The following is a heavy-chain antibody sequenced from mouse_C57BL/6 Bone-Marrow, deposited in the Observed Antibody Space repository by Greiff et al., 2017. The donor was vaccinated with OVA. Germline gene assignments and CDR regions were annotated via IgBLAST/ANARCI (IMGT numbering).Heavy chain of an antibody. Sequence: VKLMESGAELVRPGASVKLSCKASGYTFTDYYINWVKQRPGQGLEWIARIYPGSGNTYYNEKFKGKATLTAEKSSSTAYMQLSSLTSEDSAVYFCASGLPLAYWGQGTLVTVSA. CDR1: GYTFTDYY. CDR3: ASGLPLAY. V-gene: IGHV1-76*01. CDR2: IYPGSGNT. J-gene: IGHJ3*01. D-gene: IGHD5-5*01.